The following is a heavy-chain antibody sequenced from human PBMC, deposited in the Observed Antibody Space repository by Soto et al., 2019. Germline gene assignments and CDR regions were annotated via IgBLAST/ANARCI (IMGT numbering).Heavy chain of an antibody. CDR3: AKRRGVGRTRSSFDY. Sequence: QVQLVQSGAEVRKPGASVKVYCKASGYTFNRHYIQWVRQAPGQGLEWMGMIDPSGGDTNYAKKFQGRVPLASETSTSTVYMELSSLRSEDTAVYYCAKRRGVGRTRSSFDYWGPGTLVIVSS. J-gene: IGHJ4*02. CDR1: GYTFNRHY. CDR2: IDPSGGDT. V-gene: IGHV1-46*02. D-gene: IGHD1-26*01.